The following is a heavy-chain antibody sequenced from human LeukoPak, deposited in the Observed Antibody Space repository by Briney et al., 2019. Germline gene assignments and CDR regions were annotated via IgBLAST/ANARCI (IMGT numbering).Heavy chain of an antibody. CDR1: GFTFSSYS. D-gene: IGHD3-3*01. CDR3: ARDPLRFLEWLAPYYFDY. V-gene: IGHV3-21*01. CDR2: ISSSSSYI. Sequence: GGSLRLSCAASGFTFSSYSMNWVRRAPGKGLEWVSSISSSSSYIYYADSVKGRFTISRDNAKNSLYLQMNSLRAEDTAVYYCARDPLRFLEWLAPYYFDYWGQGTLVTVSS. J-gene: IGHJ4*02.